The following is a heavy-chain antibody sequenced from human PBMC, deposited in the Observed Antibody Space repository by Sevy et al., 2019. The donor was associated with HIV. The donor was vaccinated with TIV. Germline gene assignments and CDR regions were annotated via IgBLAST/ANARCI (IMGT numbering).Heavy chain of an antibody. J-gene: IGHJ4*02. CDR3: ARTPILVIPGATDLYFDN. CDR2: IIPIFGTT. CDR1: GGTFSNYA. D-gene: IGHD2-2*01. V-gene: IGHV1-69*13. Sequence: ASVKVSCKASGGTFSNYALSWARQAPGQGLEWMGGIIPIFGTTNFAQTFQGRVTITADEFMSTAYMELSSLGSADTAVYYCARTPILVIPGATDLYFDNWGQGTLVTVSS.